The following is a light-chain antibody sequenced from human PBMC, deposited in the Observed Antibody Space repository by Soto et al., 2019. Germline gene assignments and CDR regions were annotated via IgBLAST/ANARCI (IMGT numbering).Light chain of an antibody. V-gene: IGKV3-11*01. Sequence: EIVLTQSPATLSLSPGERATLSCRASQSVSSYLAWYQQKPGQAPRLLIYDASNRATGIPARFSGSGSGTDFTLTISSLEPEDFAVYYCQQRCNWPPYFFGQGTKLEIK. CDR1: QSVSSY. CDR3: QQRCNWPPYF. CDR2: DAS. J-gene: IGKJ2*01.